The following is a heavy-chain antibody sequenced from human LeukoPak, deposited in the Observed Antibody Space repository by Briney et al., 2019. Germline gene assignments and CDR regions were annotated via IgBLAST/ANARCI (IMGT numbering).Heavy chain of an antibody. Sequence: GGSLRLSCAASGFTFSSYAMSWVRQAPGKGLEWASAISGSGGSTYYADSVKGRFTISRDNSKNTLYLQMNSLRAEDTAVYYCARDKGMTTVTKGVDYWGQGTLVTVSS. CDR1: GFTFSSYA. D-gene: IGHD4-17*01. V-gene: IGHV3-23*01. CDR3: ARDKGMTTVTKGVDY. J-gene: IGHJ4*02. CDR2: ISGSGGST.